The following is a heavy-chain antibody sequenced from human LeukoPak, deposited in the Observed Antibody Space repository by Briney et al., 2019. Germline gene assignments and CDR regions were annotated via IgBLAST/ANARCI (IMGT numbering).Heavy chain of an antibody. Sequence: SETLSLTRTVSGGSISSGGHYWSWIRQHPGKGLEWIGYIYYSGSTYYNPSLKSRVTISVDTSKNQFSLKLSSVTAADTAVYYCAREDCSGGSCYVVYWGQGTLVTVSS. V-gene: IGHV4-31*03. CDR2: IYYSGST. CDR1: GGSISSGGHY. J-gene: IGHJ4*02. D-gene: IGHD2-15*01. CDR3: AREDCSGGSCYVVY.